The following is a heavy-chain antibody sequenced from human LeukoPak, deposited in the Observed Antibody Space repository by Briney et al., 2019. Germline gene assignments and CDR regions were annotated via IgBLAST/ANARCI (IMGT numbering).Heavy chain of an antibody. CDR1: GFIFSTYA. CDR3: AKKGCTSISCYNNF. CDR2: IGGSAGGA. J-gene: IGHJ4*02. D-gene: IGHD2-2*02. V-gene: IGHV3-23*01. Sequence: PGGSLRLSCEDSGFIFSTYAMSWVRQAPGKGLEWVSAIGGSAGGAFYADSVKGRFTISRDNSKNTLYLQMNSLRAEDTAIYYCAKKGCTSISCYNNFWGQGTLVTVSS.